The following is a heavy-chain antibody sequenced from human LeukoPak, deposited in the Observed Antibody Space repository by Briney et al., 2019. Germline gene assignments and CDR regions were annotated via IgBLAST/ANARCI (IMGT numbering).Heavy chain of an antibody. D-gene: IGHD3-22*01. Sequence: GGSLRLSCAASGFTFSSYAMSWVRQAPGKGLEWVSAISGSGGSTYYADSVKGRFTISRDNAKNSLYLQMNSLRAEDTAVYYCARGDDSGYYDYFDYWGQGALVTVSS. J-gene: IGHJ4*02. V-gene: IGHV3-23*01. CDR1: GFTFSSYA. CDR2: ISGSGGST. CDR3: ARGDDSGYYDYFDY.